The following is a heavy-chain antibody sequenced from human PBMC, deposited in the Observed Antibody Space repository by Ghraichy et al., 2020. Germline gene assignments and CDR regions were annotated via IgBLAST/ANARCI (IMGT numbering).Heavy chain of an antibody. CDR3: AKGRVTHDY. D-gene: IGHD2-21*02. CDR2: ISASGDNT. V-gene: IGHV3-23*01. Sequence: GGSLRLSCAASGFTFSTYPMNWVRQPPGKGLEWVSSISASGDNTYYADSVKGRFTISRDNSKCTLLLQMNSLRAEDAAIYYCAKGRVTHDYWGQGTLVTVSS. J-gene: IGHJ4*02. CDR1: GFTFSTYP.